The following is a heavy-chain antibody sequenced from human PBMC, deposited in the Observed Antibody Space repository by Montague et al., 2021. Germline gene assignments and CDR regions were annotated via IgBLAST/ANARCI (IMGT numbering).Heavy chain of an antibody. CDR1: GASITSNIYY. Sequence: SETLSLTCTVSGASITSNIYYWGWIRQSPGKGLEWIGSIYYSGNSFYQPSLKSRITMAVDTSKNRFSLKLSPVTAADTAIYYCARVFSSWYVGWFDPWGQGTLVTVSS. J-gene: IGHJ5*02. CDR3: ARVFSSWYVGWFDP. CDR2: IYYSGNS. V-gene: IGHV4-39*07. D-gene: IGHD6-13*01.